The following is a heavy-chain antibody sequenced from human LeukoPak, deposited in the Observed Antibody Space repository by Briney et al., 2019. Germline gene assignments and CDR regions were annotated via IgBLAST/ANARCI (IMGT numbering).Heavy chain of an antibody. V-gene: IGHV3-7*01. D-gene: IGHD3-3*01. Sequence: PGGSLRLSCAASGFTFSSYWMSWVRQAPGKGLEWVANIKQDGSEKYCVDSVKGRFTISRDNAKNSLYLQMNSLRAEDTAVYYCARVSTTGFLEWSDPTALDYWGQGTLVTVSS. CDR3: ARVSTTGFLEWSDPTALDY. CDR2: IKQDGSEK. CDR1: GFTFSSYW. J-gene: IGHJ4*02.